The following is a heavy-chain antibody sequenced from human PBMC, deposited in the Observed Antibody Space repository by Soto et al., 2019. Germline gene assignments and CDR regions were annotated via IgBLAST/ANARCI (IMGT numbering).Heavy chain of an antibody. Sequence: ASVKVSCKASGYTFTSYAMHWVRQAPGQRLEWMGWINAGNGNTKYSQKFQGRVTITRDTSASTAYMELSSLRSEDTAVYYCARDPGGQLVLVGFDYWGQGTLVTVSS. CDR1: GYTFTSYA. D-gene: IGHD6-6*01. CDR3: ARDPGGQLVLVGFDY. CDR2: INAGNGNT. J-gene: IGHJ4*02. V-gene: IGHV1-3*01.